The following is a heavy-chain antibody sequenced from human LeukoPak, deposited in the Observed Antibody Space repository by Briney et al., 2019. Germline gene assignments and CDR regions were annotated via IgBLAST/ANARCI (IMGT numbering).Heavy chain of an antibody. Sequence: ASVKVSCKASGYTFTGYYMHWVRQAPGQGLEWMGWINPNSGGTNYAQKIQGRVTMTRDTSISTAYMELSRLRSDDTAVYYCARSPWDSGYGDWGQGTLVTVSS. CDR3: ARSPWDSGYGD. CDR1: GYTFTGYY. V-gene: IGHV1-2*02. CDR2: INPNSGGT. J-gene: IGHJ4*02. D-gene: IGHD5-12*01.